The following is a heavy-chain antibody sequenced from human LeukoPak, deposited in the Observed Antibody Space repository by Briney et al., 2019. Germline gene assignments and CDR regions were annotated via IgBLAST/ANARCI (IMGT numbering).Heavy chain of an antibody. CDR3: ARANGYCSGGSCYSHAFDI. Sequence: ASVKVSCKASGYTFTGYYMHWVRQAPGQGLEWMGWINPNSGGTNYAQKFQGRVTMTRDTSISTAYMELSRLRSDDTAAYYCARANGYCSGGSCYSHAFDIWGQGTMVTVSS. CDR2: INPNSGGT. CDR1: GYTFTGYY. J-gene: IGHJ3*02. V-gene: IGHV1-2*02. D-gene: IGHD2-15*01.